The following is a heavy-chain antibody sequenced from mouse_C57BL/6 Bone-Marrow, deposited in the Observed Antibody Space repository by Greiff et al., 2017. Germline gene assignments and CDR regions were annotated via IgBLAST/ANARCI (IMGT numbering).Heavy chain of an antibody. V-gene: IGHV5-6*01. J-gene: IGHJ2*01. Sequence: EVHLVESGGDLVKPGGSLKLSCAASGFTFSSYGMSWVRQTPDKRLEWVATVSSGGSYPYYPDSVKGRFTISRDNAKNTLYLQMSSLKSEDTAMYYCARHEDVLLDYWGQGTTLTVSS. CDR1: GFTFSSYG. D-gene: IGHD1-1*01. CDR3: ARHEDVLLDY. CDR2: VSSGGSYP.